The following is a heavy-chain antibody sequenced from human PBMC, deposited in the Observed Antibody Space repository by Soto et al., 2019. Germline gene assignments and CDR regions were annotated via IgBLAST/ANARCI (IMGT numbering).Heavy chain of an antibody. Sequence: PSETLSLTCTVSGGSISSGGYYWSWIRQHPGKGLEWIGYIYYSGSTYYNPSLKSRVTISVDTSKNQFSLKLSSVAAADTAVYYCARVSPRNCYGYVWGQGTTVTVSS. J-gene: IGHJ6*02. CDR3: ARVSPRNCYGYV. V-gene: IGHV4-31*03. D-gene: IGHD2-21*01. CDR1: GGSISSGGYY. CDR2: IYYSGST.